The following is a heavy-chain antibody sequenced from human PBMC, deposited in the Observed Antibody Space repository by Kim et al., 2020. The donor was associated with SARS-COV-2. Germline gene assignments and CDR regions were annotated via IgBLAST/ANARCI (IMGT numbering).Heavy chain of an antibody. CDR1: GASVKDRNSY. CDR3: ARDPPGDRYYFHY. D-gene: IGHD1-1*01. V-gene: IGHV4-61*01. Sequence: SETLSLTCTVSGASVKDRNSYWSWIRQSPGKGLEWIGFLYYNGRTNYNPSLKSRVTISLDTSNNQFSLTLTSATAADTAIYYCARDPPGDRYYFHYGGLG. CDR2: LYYNGRT. J-gene: IGHJ4*02.